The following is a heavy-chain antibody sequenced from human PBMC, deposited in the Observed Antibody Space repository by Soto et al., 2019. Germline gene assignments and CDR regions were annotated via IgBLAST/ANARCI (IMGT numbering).Heavy chain of an antibody. CDR1: GYTFTTYG. D-gene: IGHD4-17*01. J-gene: IGHJ4*02. CDR3: TVTTKTSYFDY. Sequence: QVQLVQSGAVEKKPGASVKVSCKTSGYTFTTYGMHWVRQAPGQRPEWLGWINAGSGKTKYSQRFQGRVSITRDTSASTVYVGLSSLRSEDTAVYYCTVTTKTSYFDYWGQGTLVIVSS. CDR2: INAGSGKT. V-gene: IGHV1-3*05.